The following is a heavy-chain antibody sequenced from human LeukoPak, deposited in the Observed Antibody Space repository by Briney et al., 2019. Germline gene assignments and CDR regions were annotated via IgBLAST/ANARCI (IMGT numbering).Heavy chain of an antibody. CDR2: IYYSGST. CDR1: GGSISSYY. V-gene: IGHV4-59*01. D-gene: IGHD3-3*01. CDR3: ARGDGYYTDIDY. J-gene: IGHJ4*02. Sequence: SETLSLTCTVSGGSISSYYWSWIRQPPGKGLEWIGYIYYSGSTNYNPPLKSRVTISVDTSRNQFFLKLNSVTAADTAVYYCARGDGYYTDIDYWGQGALVTVSS.